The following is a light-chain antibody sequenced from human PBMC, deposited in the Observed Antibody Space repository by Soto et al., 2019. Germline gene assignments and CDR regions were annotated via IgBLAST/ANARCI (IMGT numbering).Light chain of an antibody. V-gene: IGLV2-14*01. J-gene: IGLJ1*01. CDR3: SSYTSSSIDDV. CDR2: EVS. Sequence: QSALTQPASXXXXXXXXXXXXCTGTSSDVGGYNYVSWYQQHPGKAPKLMIYEVSNRPSGVSNRFSGSKSGNTASLTISGLQAEDEADYYCSSYTSSSIDDVFGTGTKLTVL. CDR1: SSDVGGYNY.